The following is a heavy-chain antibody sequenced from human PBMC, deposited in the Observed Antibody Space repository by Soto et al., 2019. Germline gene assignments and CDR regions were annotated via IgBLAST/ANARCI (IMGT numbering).Heavy chain of an antibody. CDR2: IYAAGSGK. Sequence: WWSLRLSSAASGFSCSNYAMFWFRQAPGKGLEWVSTIYAAGSGKYYAGSVKGRFTISRDNSRDTLFLQMDSLRAEDTAIYFCAKDLIRGDGYEDPDYWGQGTLVTVSS. CDR1: GFSCSNYA. CDR3: AKDLIRGDGYEDPDY. V-gene: IGHV3-23*01. J-gene: IGHJ4*02. D-gene: IGHD5-12*01.